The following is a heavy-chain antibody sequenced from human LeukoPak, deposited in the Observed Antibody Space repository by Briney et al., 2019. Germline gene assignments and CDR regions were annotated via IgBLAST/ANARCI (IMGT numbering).Heavy chain of an antibody. J-gene: IGHJ4*02. Sequence: ASVKVSCKVSGYTITELSMHWARQAPGKGLEWMGGFEPEDGETIYAQKFQGRVTMTEDTSTDTAYMELSSLRSEDTAVYYCATELYVAAMRDFWGQGTLVTVSS. D-gene: IGHD5-12*01. CDR3: ATELYVAAMRDF. CDR2: FEPEDGET. V-gene: IGHV1-24*01. CDR1: GYTITELS.